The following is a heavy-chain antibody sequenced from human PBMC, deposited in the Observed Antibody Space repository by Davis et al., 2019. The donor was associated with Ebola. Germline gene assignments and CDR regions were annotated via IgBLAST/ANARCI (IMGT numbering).Heavy chain of an antibody. CDR1: GGSISSSSYY. Sequence: SETLSLTCTVSGGSISSSSYYWGWIRQPPGKGLEWIGSIYYSGSTYYNPSLKSRVTISVDTSKNQFSLKLSSVTAADTAVYYCARRRFWSGYDYWGQGTLVTVSS. CDR3: ARRRFWSGYDY. D-gene: IGHD3-3*01. CDR2: IYYSGST. V-gene: IGHV4-39*01. J-gene: IGHJ4*02.